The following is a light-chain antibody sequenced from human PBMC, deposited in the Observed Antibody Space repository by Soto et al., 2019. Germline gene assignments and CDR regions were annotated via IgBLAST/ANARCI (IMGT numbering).Light chain of an antibody. Sequence: EIVLTQSPGTLSLSPGERATLSCRASQRVSSSYLAWYQQKPGQAPRLLIYGASIRATGIPDRFSGSGSGTDFTLTISRLEPEDFAVYYCQQYGSSPWTFGQGTKGEIK. CDR3: QQYGSSPWT. CDR2: GAS. J-gene: IGKJ1*01. V-gene: IGKV3-20*01. CDR1: QRVSSSY.